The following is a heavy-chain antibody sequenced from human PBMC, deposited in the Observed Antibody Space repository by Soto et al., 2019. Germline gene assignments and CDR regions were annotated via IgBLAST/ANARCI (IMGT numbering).Heavy chain of an antibody. CDR1: GYAFANYY. J-gene: IGHJ6*02. CDR3: ARVSMGYYYGLDV. Sequence: ASVKVSCKASGYAFANYYIHWVRQAPGQGLEWVGIINPTGGTPTYAQKFQGRVTMTGDTSTDTVHMELNNLRSEDTAVYYCARVSMGYYYGLDVWGQGTTVTVSS. V-gene: IGHV1-46*01. CDR2: INPTGGTP. D-gene: IGHD6-6*01.